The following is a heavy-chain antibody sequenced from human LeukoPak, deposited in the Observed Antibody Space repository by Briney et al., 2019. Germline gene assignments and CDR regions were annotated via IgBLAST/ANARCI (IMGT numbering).Heavy chain of an antibody. V-gene: IGHV3-48*03. J-gene: IGHJ4*02. CDR3: ARSVYDLRGQRLVPGLDY. D-gene: IGHD6-13*01. CDR2: IGTIISTT. Sequence: GGSLRLSCAASGFTFGSYEMNWARQAPGKGLEWVAYIGTIISTTYYADSVKGRFTVSRDDAKSSLYLQMSSLRAEDTAIYYCARSVYDLRGQRLVPGLDYWGQGTLVTVSS. CDR1: GFTFGSYE.